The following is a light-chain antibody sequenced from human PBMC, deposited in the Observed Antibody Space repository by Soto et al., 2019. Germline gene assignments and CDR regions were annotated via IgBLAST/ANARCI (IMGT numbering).Light chain of an antibody. V-gene: IGKV3-20*01. CDR1: QTVSNNY. CDR2: GSS. J-gene: IGKJ2*01. Sequence: EVVLTQSPGTLSLSPGERATLSCRASQTVSNNYLAWYQHKPGQSPKLLIFGSSDRATGIPDRFSGSGSGTDVTRTISRLEPEDFAVYYCQQYGSSPPYTFGQGTKLEIK. CDR3: QQYGSSPPYT.